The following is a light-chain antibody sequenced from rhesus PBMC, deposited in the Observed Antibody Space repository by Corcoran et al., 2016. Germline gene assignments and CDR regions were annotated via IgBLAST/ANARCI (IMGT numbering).Light chain of an antibody. J-gene: IGKJ1*01. V-gene: IGKV1-28*03. Sequence: DIQMTQSPSSLSASVGDTVTITCRASHGISSYLNWFQQKPGKAPKLLLYDATSLESGVPSRFSGSGAGTYFTLTISSLQPEDFAAYYCLQHNSYPRTFGQGTKVEIK. CDR3: LQHNSYPRT. CDR1: HGISSY. CDR2: DAT.